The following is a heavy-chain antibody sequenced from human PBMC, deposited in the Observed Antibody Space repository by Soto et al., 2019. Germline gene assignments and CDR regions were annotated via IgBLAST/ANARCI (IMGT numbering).Heavy chain of an antibody. D-gene: IGHD2-15*01. CDR1: GGTFSSYA. Sequence: SVKVSCKASGGTFSSYAISWVRQAPGQGLEWMGGIIPIFGTANYAQKFQGRVTITADESTSTAYMELSSLRSEDTAVYYCAISSYCSGGSCYNYFDYWGQGTLVTV. CDR2: IIPIFGTA. V-gene: IGHV1-69*13. J-gene: IGHJ4*02. CDR3: AISSYCSGGSCYNYFDY.